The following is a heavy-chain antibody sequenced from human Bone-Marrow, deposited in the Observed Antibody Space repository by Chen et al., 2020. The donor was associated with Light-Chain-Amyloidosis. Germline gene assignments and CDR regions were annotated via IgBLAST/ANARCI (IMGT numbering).Heavy chain of an antibody. D-gene: IGHD6-6*01. Sequence: QVQLQQWGAGLLKPSETLSLTCAVYGGSFRGYYWSWIRQPPGKGLEWIGEINHSGSTNYNPSLKSRVTISVDTSKNQFSLKLSSVTAAYTAVYYCARGLFRIAARFDYWGQGTLVTVSS. J-gene: IGHJ4*02. CDR2: INHSGST. CDR1: GGSFRGYY. V-gene: IGHV4-34*01. CDR3: ARGLFRIAARFDY.